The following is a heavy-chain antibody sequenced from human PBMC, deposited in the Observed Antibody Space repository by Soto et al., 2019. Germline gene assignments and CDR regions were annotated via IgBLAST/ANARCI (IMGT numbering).Heavy chain of an antibody. D-gene: IGHD6-6*01. J-gene: IGHJ4*02. CDR3: ARAAEHSSSSGFDY. CDR1: GDSVSSNSAA. V-gene: IGHV6-1*01. CDR2: TYYRSQWYN. Sequence: SQTLSLTGAISGDSVSSNSAAWNWIRQSPSRGLEWLGRTYYRSQWYNDYAVSVKSRITINPDTSKNQFSLQLNSVTPEDTAVYYCARAAEHSSSSGFDYWGQGTLVTVSS.